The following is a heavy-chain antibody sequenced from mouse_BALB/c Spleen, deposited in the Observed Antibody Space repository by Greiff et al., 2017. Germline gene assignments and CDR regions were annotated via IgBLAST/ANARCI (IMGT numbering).Heavy chain of an antibody. J-gene: IGHJ3*01. CDR3: ARGSTEVAY. Sequence: EVKLVESGAELVRPGALVKLSCKASGFNIKDYYMHWVKQRPEQGLEWIGWIDPENGNTIYDPKFQGKASITADTSSNTAYLQLSSLTSEDTAVYYCARGSTEVAYWGQGTLVTVSA. CDR2: IDPENGNT. V-gene: IGHV14-1*02. CDR1: GFNIKDYY. D-gene: IGHD1-1*01.